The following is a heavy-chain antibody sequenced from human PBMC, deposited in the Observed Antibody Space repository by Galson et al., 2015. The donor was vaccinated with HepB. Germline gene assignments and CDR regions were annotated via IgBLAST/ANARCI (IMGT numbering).Heavy chain of an antibody. CDR1: GYSFTSYW. CDR2: IDPSDSYT. D-gene: IGHD3-22*01. CDR3: ARHGGPHYYDSRGSYL. Sequence: QSGAEVKKPGESLRISCKGSGYSFTSYWISWVRQMPGKGLEWMGRIDPSDSYTNYSPSFQGHVTISADKSISTAYLQWSSLKASDTAMYYCARHGGPHYYDSRGSYLWGKGTLVTVSS. J-gene: IGHJ5*02. V-gene: IGHV5-10-1*01.